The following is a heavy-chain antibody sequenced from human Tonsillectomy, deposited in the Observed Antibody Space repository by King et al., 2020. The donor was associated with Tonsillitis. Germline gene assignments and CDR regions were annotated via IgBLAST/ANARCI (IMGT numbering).Heavy chain of an antibody. J-gene: IGHJ5*02. Sequence: VQLVESGAEVKKPGASVKVSCKASAYTFIGYYMHWVRQAPGQGLEWMGWINPNSGGTKYAQKFQGRVTMTRDTSTSTAYMELTSLRSDDTAVYYCARDRGYVDTAAENWFDPWGQGTLVTVSS. CDR3: ARDRGYVDTAAENWFDP. CDR1: AYTFIGYY. V-gene: IGHV1-2*02. D-gene: IGHD5-18*01. CDR2: INPNSGGT.